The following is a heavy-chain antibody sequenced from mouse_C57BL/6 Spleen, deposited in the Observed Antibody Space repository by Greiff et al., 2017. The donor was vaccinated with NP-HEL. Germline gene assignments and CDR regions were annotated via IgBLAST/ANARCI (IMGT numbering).Heavy chain of an antibody. J-gene: IGHJ4*01. D-gene: IGHD2-3*01. CDR3: AKNPGDGYYGGYYAMDY. V-gene: IGHV2-5*01. CDR2: IWRGGST. Sequence: QVQLKESGPGLVQPSQSLSITCTVSGFSLTSYGVHWVRQSPGKGLEWLGVIWRGGSTDYNAAFMSRLSITKDNSKSQVFFKMNSLQADDTAIYYCAKNPGDGYYGGYYAMDYWGQGTSVTVSS. CDR1: GFSLTSYG.